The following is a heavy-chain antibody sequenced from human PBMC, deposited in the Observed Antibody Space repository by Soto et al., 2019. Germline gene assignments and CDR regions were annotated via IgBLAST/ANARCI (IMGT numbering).Heavy chain of an antibody. J-gene: IGHJ6*02. V-gene: IGHV2-70*01. D-gene: IGHD3-22*01. Sequence: SGPTLVNPTQTLTLTCTFSGFSPSTSGMCVSWIRQPPGKAPEWLALIDWDDDKYYSTSLKSRLTISKDTSKNQVVLTMTNMDPVDTAAYYCARIRGYYDSSADPTVGMGVGGQGTTVTVSS. CDR2: IDWDDDK. CDR1: GFSPSTSGMC. CDR3: ARIRGYYDSSADPTVGMGV.